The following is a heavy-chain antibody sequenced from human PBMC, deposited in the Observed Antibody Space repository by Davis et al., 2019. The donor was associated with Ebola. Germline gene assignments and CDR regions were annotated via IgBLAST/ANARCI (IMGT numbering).Heavy chain of an antibody. J-gene: IGHJ4*02. CDR3: ARDKSTFFDD. CDR2: INPNSGGT. Sequence: ASVKVSCKASGYTFTDYYVHWVRQAPGQGLEWMGRINPNSGGTNYAQKFQGRVTITADESTSTAYMELSSLRSEDTAVYYCARDKSTFFDDWGQGTLVTISS. V-gene: IGHV1-2*06. CDR1: GYTFTDYY.